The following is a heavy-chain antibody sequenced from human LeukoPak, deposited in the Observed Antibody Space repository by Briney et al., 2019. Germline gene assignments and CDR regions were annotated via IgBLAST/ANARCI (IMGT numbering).Heavy chain of an antibody. CDR2: IYHSGST. CDR3: ARSFATPNWFDP. D-gene: IGHD3-10*01. Sequence: PSQTLSLTCAVSGCSISGGGYSWSWIRQPPGKGLEWIGYIYHSGSTYYNPSLKSRVTISVDRSKNQFSLKLSSVTAADTAVYYCARSFATPNWFDPWGQGTLVTVSS. V-gene: IGHV4-30-2*01. CDR1: GCSISGGGYS. J-gene: IGHJ5*02.